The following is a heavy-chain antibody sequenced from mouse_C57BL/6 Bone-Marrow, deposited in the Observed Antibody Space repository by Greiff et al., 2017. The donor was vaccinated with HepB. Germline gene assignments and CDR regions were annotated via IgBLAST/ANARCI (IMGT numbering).Heavy chain of an antibody. J-gene: IGHJ4*01. CDR2: INPYNGGT. V-gene: IGHV1-19*01. Sequence: EVQLQQSGPVLVKPGASVKMSCKASGYTFTDYYMNWVKQSHGKSLEWIGVINPYNGGTSYNQKFKGKATLTVDKSSSTAYMELNSLTSEDSAVYYCARKARCYAMDYWGQGTSVTVSS. CDR3: ARKARCYAMDY. CDR1: GYTFTDYY.